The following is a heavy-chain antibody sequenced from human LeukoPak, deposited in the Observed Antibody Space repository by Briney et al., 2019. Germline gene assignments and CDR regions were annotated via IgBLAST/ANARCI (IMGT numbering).Heavy chain of an antibody. CDR2: IYYSGST. V-gene: IGHV4-39*07. J-gene: IGHJ3*02. CDR3: ASSQYCSGGSCYSDAFDI. CDR1: GGSISSSSYY. D-gene: IGHD2-15*01. Sequence: SETLSLTCTVSGGSISSSSYYWGWIRQPPGKGLEWIGSIYYSGSTYYNPSLKSRVTISVDTSKNQFSLKLSSVTAADTAVYYCASSQYCSGGSCYSDAFDIWGQGTMVTVSS.